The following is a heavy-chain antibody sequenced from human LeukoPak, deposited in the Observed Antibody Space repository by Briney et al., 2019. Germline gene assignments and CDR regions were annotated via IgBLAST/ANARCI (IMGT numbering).Heavy chain of an antibody. CDR1: GGSVSGYY. J-gene: IGHJ4*02. CDR3: ARADLTGSGSPFDY. V-gene: IGHV4-59*02. Sequence: SETLSLTCTVSGGSVSGYYWSWIRQPPGKGLEWIGYIYYSGSTYYNPSLKSRVTISVDTSKNQFSLKLSSVTAADTAVYYCARADLTGSGSPFDYWGQEPLFTVSS. CDR2: IYYSGST. D-gene: IGHD3-10*01.